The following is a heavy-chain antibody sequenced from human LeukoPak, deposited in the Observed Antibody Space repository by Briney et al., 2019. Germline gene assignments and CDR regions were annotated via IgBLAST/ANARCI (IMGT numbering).Heavy chain of an antibody. CDR3: ARDSSGYDNFDY. V-gene: IGHV3-33*01. J-gene: IGHJ4*02. D-gene: IGHD5-12*01. CDR1: GFTFCSYG. Sequence: GRSLRLSCAASGFTFCSYGMLWVRQAPGKGLEGGAVIWYDGSNKYYADSVKGRFTISRDNSKNTLYLQMNSLRAEDTAVYYCARDSSGYDNFDYWGQGTLVTVSS. CDR2: IWYDGSNK.